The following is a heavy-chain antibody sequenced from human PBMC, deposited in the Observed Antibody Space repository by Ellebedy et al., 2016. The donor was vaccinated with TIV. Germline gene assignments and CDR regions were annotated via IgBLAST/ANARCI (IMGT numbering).Heavy chain of an antibody. CDR3: ARIESNWFDP. V-gene: IGHV5-10-1*04. J-gene: IGHJ5*02. Sequence: PGGSLRLSCKGSGYSFTSYWISWVRQMPGKGLEWMGRIDPSDSYTNYSPSFQGQVTISADKSISTAYLQWSSLKASDTAMYYCARIESNWFDPWGQGTLVTVSS. CDR2: IDPSDSYT. CDR1: GYSFTSYW.